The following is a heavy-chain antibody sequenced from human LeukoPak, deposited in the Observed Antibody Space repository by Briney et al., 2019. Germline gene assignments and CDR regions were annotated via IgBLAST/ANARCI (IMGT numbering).Heavy chain of an antibody. V-gene: IGHV3-74*01. CDR3: ARGGWHDGFDN. D-gene: IGHD2-15*01. J-gene: IGHJ3*02. Sequence: GGSLRLSCVASGFTFTSYWIHWVRQAPGEGLAWVSRIDSDGSDTIYADSVKGRFTISRDNAKNTLYLQMSSLRAEDTALYYCARGGWHDGFDNWGQGTMDTGSS. CDR1: GFTFTSYW. CDR2: IDSDGSDT.